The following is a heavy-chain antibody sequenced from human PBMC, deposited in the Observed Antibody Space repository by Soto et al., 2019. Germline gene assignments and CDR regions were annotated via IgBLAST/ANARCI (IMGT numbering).Heavy chain of an antibody. D-gene: IGHD3-3*01. CDR2: FDPEDGET. CDR1: GYTLTELS. CDR3: ATNPDLRSGYFFDY. J-gene: IGHJ4*02. Sequence: ASVKVCCKVSGYTLTELSMHWVRQAPGKGLEWMGGFDPEDGETIYAQKFQGRVTMTEDTSTDTAYMELSSLRSEDTAVYYCATNPDLRSGYFFDYWGQGALVTVSS. V-gene: IGHV1-24*01.